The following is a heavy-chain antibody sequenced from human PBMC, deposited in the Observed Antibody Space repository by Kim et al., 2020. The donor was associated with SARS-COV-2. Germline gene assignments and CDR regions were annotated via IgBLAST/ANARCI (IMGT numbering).Heavy chain of an antibody. CDR1: GGFVRTYY. V-gene: IGHV4-4*07. CDR3: ARDRGLTEFDS. CDR2: IYSTGSA. J-gene: IGHJ4*02. Sequence: SENLSLTCIVSGGFVRTYYWHWIRQPAGKGLEWIGTIYSTGSANYNPSLKSRATMSINMSKNQFSLTLDSVTAADTAFYYCARDRGLTEFDSWGQGTLVTVSS.